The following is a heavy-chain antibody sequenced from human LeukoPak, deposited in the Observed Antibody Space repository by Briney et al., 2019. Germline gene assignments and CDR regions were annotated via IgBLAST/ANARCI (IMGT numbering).Heavy chain of an antibody. CDR1: GFTFSSYR. CDR2: ISSSSSYI. CDR3: ARDSSLRGYSYEFDY. V-gene: IGHV3-21*01. J-gene: IGHJ4*02. D-gene: IGHD5-18*01. Sequence: PGGSLRLSCAASGFTFSSYRMNWVRQAPGKGLEWVSSISSSSSYIYYADSVKGRFTISRDNAKNSLYLQMNSLRAEDTAVYYCARDSSLRGYSYEFDYWGQGTLVTVSS.